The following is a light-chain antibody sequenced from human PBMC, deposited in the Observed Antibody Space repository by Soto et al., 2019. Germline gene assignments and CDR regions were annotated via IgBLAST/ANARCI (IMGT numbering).Light chain of an antibody. CDR1: SSNIGAGYD. CDR3: QSYDSSLSAL. CDR2: GNS. Sequence: QSVLTQPPSVSGAPGQRVTISCTGSSSNIGAGYDVHWYQQLPGTAPKLLIYGNSNRPSGVPDRFSGSKSGTSASLAITWLHADDEAYYYCQSYDSSLSALFGGGTKLTVL. J-gene: IGLJ3*02. V-gene: IGLV1-40*01.